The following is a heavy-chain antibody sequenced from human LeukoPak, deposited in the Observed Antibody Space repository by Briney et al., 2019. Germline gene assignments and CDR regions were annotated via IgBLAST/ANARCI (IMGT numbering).Heavy chain of an antibody. CDR2: ISRSGGST. CDR3: AKDQFVIVVLTAPHYDAFDI. D-gene: IGHD2-21*02. J-gene: IGHJ3*02. CDR1: GITVSCSA. V-gene: IGHV3-23*01. Sequence: PGGSLRLSSASAGITVSCSAMSWVRPAPGKGLEWVSAISRSGGSTYYADSVKGRFTISRGNSKNTLYLQMNSLRAEDAAVYYGAKDQFVIVVLTAPHYDAFDIWGQGTMVTVSS.